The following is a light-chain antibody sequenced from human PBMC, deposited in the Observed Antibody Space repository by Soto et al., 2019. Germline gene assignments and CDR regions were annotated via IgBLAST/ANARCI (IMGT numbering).Light chain of an antibody. CDR3: HSYDSSLSGWV. CDR1: SSNIGAGYD. Sequence: QSVLTQPPSVSGAPGQRVTISCTGSSSNIGAGYDVHWYQQLPGTAPKLLMYGNSNRPSGVPDRFSGSKSGTSASLAITGLQGEDEADYYCHSYDSSLSGWVFGGGTKLTVL. V-gene: IGLV1-40*01. J-gene: IGLJ3*02. CDR2: GNS.